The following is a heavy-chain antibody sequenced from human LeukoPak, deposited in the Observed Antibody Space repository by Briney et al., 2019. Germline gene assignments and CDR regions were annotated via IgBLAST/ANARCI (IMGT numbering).Heavy chain of an antibody. CDR3: ARVVTMVRGKLKDFDH. CDR2: ISAYNGNT. Sequence: ASVKVSCKASGYTFTSYGISWVRQAPGQGLEWMGWISAYNGNTNYAQKLQGRVTMTTDTSTSTAYMELRSLRSDDTAVYYCARVVTMVRGKLKDFDHWGQGTLVTVSS. V-gene: IGHV1-18*01. J-gene: IGHJ4*02. D-gene: IGHD3-10*01. CDR1: GYTFTSYG.